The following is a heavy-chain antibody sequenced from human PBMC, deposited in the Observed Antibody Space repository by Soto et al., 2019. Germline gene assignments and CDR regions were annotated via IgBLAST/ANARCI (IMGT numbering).Heavy chain of an antibody. V-gene: IGHV4-31*03. CDR3: ARESKYDTSRYPPWFAP. CDR1: VASISSGGYY. Sequence: QVQLQESGPGLVKPSQTLSLTCTVSVASISSGGYYWSWIRQHPGEGLEWIGYIYYSGSTSYNPSLKSRVTISVDTSKNQFSLKLSSVTDADTAVYYCARESKYDTSRYPPWFAPWGQGTLVTVSS. J-gene: IGHJ5*02. CDR2: IYYSGST. D-gene: IGHD3-22*01.